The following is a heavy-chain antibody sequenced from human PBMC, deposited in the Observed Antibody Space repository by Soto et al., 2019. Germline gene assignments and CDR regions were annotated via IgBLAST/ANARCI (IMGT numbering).Heavy chain of an antibody. Sequence: PGESLKISCKGSGYSFTSCWIGWVRQMPRKGLEWMGIIYPGDSDTRYSPSFQGQVTISADKSISTAFLRWSSLKASDTAMYYCARGVVPAAIKGYYYYYGMDVWGQGTTVTVSS. V-gene: IGHV5-51*01. D-gene: IGHD2-2*02. CDR3: ARGVVPAAIKGYYYYYGMDV. CDR2: IYPGDSDT. CDR1: GYSFTSCW. J-gene: IGHJ6*02.